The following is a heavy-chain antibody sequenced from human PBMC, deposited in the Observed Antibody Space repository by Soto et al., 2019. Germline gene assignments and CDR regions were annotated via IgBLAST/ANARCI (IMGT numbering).Heavy chain of an antibody. Sequence: QVQVQQWGAGLLKSSETLSLTCAVYGGSFSGYYWSWICQSPGKGLEWIGEVNPTGSTKYNPSLKSRVTISVDTSKNQFSLNLNSVTAADTALYYCARSREQWLVDAFDIWGQGTMVTVSS. V-gene: IGHV4-34*01. CDR2: VNPTGST. CDR1: GGSFSGYY. J-gene: IGHJ3*02. D-gene: IGHD6-19*01. CDR3: ARSREQWLVDAFDI.